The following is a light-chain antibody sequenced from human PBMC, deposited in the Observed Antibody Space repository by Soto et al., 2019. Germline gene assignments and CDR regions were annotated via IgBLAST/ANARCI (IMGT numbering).Light chain of an antibody. CDR3: QQRSNWPPKLT. J-gene: IGKJ4*01. CDR2: DAS. CDR1: QSVSSY. Sequence: EIVLTQSPATLSLSPGERATLSCRASQSVSSYLSWYQQKPGQAPRLLIYDASNRATGIPARFSGSGSGTDFTLTISSLEPEDFAVYYCQQRSNWPPKLTFGGGTKVEIK. V-gene: IGKV3-11*01.